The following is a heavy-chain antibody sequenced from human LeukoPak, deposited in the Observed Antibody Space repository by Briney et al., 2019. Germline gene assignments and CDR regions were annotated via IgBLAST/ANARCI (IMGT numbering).Heavy chain of an antibody. V-gene: IGHV1-69*04. Sequence: SVKVSCKASGGTFSSYAISWVRQAPGQGLEWMGRIIPILGIANYAQKFQGRVTITADKSTSTAYMELSSLRSEDTAVYYCVRGTIPATVTTRLSPDPLGYWGQGTLVTVSS. D-gene: IGHD4-17*01. CDR2: IIPILGIA. CDR1: GGTFSSYA. J-gene: IGHJ4*02. CDR3: VRGTIPATVTTRLSPDPLGY.